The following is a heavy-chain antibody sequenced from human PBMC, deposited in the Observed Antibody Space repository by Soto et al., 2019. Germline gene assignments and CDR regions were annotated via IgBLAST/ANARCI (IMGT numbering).Heavy chain of an antibody. J-gene: IGHJ4*02. CDR3: ARMNIVAVPAAIAPMTTVNTEFDY. V-gene: IGHV3-11*01. CDR2: ISSSGRTI. CDR1: GFTFSDYY. Sequence: LSCAASGFTFSDYYMSWIRQAPGKGLEWVSYISSSGRTIYYADSVKGRFTISRDNAKNSLYLQMNSLRAEDTAVYYCARMNIVAVPAAIAPMTTVNTEFDYWGQGNLVTVSS. D-gene: IGHD2-2*01.